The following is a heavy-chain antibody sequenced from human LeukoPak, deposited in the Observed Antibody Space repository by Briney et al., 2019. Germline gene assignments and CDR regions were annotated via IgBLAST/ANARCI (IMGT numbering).Heavy chain of an antibody. CDR2: INPNSGGT. CDR3: AIGAYCGGDCYSIYGMDV. Sequence: GASVKVSCKASGYTFTSYGISWVRQAPGQGLEWMGWINPNSGGTNYAQKFQGRVTMTRDTSISTAYMELSRLRSDDTAVYYCAIGAYCGGDCYSIYGMDVWGQGTTVTVSS. D-gene: IGHD2-21*02. CDR1: GYTFTSYG. V-gene: IGHV1-2*02. J-gene: IGHJ6*02.